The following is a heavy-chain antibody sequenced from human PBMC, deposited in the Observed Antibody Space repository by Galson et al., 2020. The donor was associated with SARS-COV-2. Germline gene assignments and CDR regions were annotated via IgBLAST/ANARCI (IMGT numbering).Heavy chain of an antibody. J-gene: IGHJ5*02. Sequence: MGGFDPEDGETIYAQKFQGRVTMTEDTSTDTAYMELSSLRSEDTAVYYCATAPAYCGGDCYHWFDPWGQGTLVTVSS. D-gene: IGHD2-21*02. CDR3: ATAPAYCGGDCYHWFDP. V-gene: IGHV1-24*01. CDR2: FDPEDGET.